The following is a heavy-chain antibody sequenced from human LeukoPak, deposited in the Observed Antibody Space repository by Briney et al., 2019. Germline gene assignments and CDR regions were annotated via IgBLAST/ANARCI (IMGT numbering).Heavy chain of an antibody. J-gene: IGHJ1*01. CDR2: INPSSGST. CDR3: ARPGSPAAGASDFHH. V-gene: IGHV1-46*01. Sequence: ASVKVSCKASEYSFTSYYIHWVRQAPGQGLEWMGLINPSSGSTNCAQKFLGRVTMTRDTSTSTVHMDLSSLRSEDTAVYYCARPGSPAAGASDFHHWGQGTLVTVSS. CDR1: EYSFTSYY. D-gene: IGHD6-13*01.